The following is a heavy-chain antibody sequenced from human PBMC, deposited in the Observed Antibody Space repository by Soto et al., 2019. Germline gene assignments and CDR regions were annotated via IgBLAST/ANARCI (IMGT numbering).Heavy chain of an antibody. Sequence: QVQLVQSGAEVKKPGSSVEVSCKASGGTFSSYAISWGRQAPGQGVGWMGGIIPIFGTANYAQKFQGRVTITADESTSTAYMELSSLRSEDTAVYYCARAQDRIKPGHGPFDYWGQGTLVTVSS. V-gene: IGHV1-69*01. CDR1: GGTFSSYA. J-gene: IGHJ4*02. CDR3: ARAQDRIKPGHGPFDY. CDR2: IIPIFGTA.